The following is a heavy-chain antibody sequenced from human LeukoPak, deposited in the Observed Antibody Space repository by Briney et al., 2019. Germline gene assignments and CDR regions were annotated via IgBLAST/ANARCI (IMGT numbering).Heavy chain of an antibody. D-gene: IGHD1-26*01. J-gene: IGHJ4*02. V-gene: IGHV3-23*01. CDR3: AKAISGSNAVADY. Sequence: PGESLRLSCAASGFTFSSYAMTWVRQAPGKGLEWVSSISGSGDNIYYADSVKGRFTISRDNSKNTLYLQMNSLRAEDTAVYYCAKAISGSNAVADYWGQGTLVTVSS. CDR1: GFTFSSYA. CDR2: ISGSGDNI.